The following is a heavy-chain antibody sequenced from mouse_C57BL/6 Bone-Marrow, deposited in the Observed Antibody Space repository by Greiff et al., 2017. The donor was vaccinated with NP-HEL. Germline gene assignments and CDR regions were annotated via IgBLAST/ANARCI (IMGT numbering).Heavy chain of an antibody. CDR2: ISYDGST. J-gene: IGHJ2*01. D-gene: IGHD2-10*02. CDR3: ARAYVNSLDS. CDR1: GYSITSGYY. Sequence: EVQLQQSGPGLVKPSQSLSLTCSVTGYSITSGYYWNWIRRFPGNKLEWVGSISYDGSTNYSPSLKNRISITRDTSTNPFFLTLHSVTAEHTATHYSARAYVNSLDSWGPGTTLTLSP. V-gene: IGHV3-6*01.